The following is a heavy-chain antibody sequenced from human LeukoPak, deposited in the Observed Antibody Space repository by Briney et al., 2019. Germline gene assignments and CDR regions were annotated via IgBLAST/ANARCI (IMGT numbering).Heavy chain of an antibody. J-gene: IGHJ4*02. Sequence: GGSLRLSCAASGFTFSSYWMHWVRQAPGMGLVWVSRIRSDGSITSYADSVKGRFTISRDNSKNTLYLQMNSLRAEDTAVYYCARDNSSGWQYYFDYWGQGTLVTVSS. CDR3: ARDNSSGWQYYFDY. V-gene: IGHV3-74*01. CDR1: GFTFSSYW. D-gene: IGHD6-19*01. CDR2: IRSDGSIT.